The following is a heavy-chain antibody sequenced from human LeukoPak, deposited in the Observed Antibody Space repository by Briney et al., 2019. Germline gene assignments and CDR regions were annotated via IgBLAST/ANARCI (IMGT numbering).Heavy chain of an antibody. D-gene: IGHD6-19*01. Sequence: GGSLRLSCEASGFSFSDHWMSWVRQAPGKGLEWVANIKQDGSDRPYVNSVKGRFIISRDNRENLLYLQMNSLRGEDTVVYYCARVPINGWYFDYWGQGTLVTVSS. J-gene: IGHJ4*02. CDR1: GFSFSDHW. V-gene: IGHV3-7*01. CDR3: ARVPINGWYFDY. CDR2: IKQDGSDR.